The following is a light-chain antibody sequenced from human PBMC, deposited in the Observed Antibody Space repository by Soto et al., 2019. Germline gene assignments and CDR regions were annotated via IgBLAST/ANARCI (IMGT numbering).Light chain of an antibody. CDR2: ESS. J-gene: IGLJ1*01. Sequence: PASVSRTPGQSFTISCPGTSRHVGGYNYFSCYQKQPSKAPKLTSYESSNRPSGVSNRFSSPKSVNTAALTFYGLQAEDEPDYYCSSYTWSSTHVFGTGTKATVL. CDR1: SRHVGGYNY. V-gene: IGLV2-14*01. CDR3: SSYTWSSTHV.